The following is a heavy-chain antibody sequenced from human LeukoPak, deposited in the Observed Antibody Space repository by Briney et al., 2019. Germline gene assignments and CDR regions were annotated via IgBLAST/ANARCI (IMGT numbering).Heavy chain of an antibody. J-gene: IGHJ4*02. CDR3: ARLSSYGIYYSDY. V-gene: IGHV4-59*01. Sequence: SSETLSLTCTVSGGSISSYYWSWIRQPPGKGLEWIGYIDYSRSTNYNPSLKSRDTISVDTSKNQFSLKLSSVTAADTAVYYCARLSSYGIYYSDYWGQGTLVTV. CDR2: IDYSRST. CDR1: GGSISSYY. D-gene: IGHD3-3*02.